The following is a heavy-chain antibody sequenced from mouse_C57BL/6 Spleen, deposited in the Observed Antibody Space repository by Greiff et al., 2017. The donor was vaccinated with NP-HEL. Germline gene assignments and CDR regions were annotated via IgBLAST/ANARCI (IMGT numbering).Heavy chain of an antibody. J-gene: IGHJ2*01. CDR3: ARQVNFYFDY. D-gene: IGHD1-3*01. CDR1: GFTFSDYY. V-gene: IGHV5-12*01. CDR2: ISNGGGST. Sequence: EVHLVESGGGLVQPGGSLKLSCAASGFTFSDYYMYWVRQTPEKRLEWVAYISNGGGSTYYPDTVKGRFTISRDNAKNTLYLQMSRLKSEDTAMYYCARQVNFYFDYWGQGTTLTVSA.